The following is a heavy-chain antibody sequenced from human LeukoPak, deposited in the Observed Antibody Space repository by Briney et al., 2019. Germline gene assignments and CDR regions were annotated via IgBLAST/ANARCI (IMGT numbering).Heavy chain of an antibody. Sequence: GASVKVSCKASGYALTNYYMSWVRQAPGQGPEWMGAIDPSSGNTQFAPKFEGRVTVTTDTSTSTVYMEMSSLGSDDTAMYYCATYPGPTIQGSFDYWGQGTLVTVSS. V-gene: IGHV1-46*01. CDR3: ATYPGPTIQGSFDY. D-gene: IGHD5-18*01. CDR2: IDPSSGNT. J-gene: IGHJ4*02. CDR1: GYALTNYY.